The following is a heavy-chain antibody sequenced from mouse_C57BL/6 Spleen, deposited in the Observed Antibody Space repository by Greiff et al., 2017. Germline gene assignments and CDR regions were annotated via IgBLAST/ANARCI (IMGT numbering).Heavy chain of an antibody. CDR1: GFSFNTYA. CDR2: IRSKSNNYAT. V-gene: IGHV10-1*01. Sequence: EVKLVESGGGLVQPKGSLKLSCAASGFSFNTYAMNWVRQAPGKGLEWVARIRSKSNNYATYYADSVKDRFTISRDDSESMLYLQMNNLKTEDTAMYYCVRHGDRGYYFDYWGQGTTLTVSS. J-gene: IGHJ2*01. CDR3: VRHGDRGYYFDY. D-gene: IGHD3-3*01.